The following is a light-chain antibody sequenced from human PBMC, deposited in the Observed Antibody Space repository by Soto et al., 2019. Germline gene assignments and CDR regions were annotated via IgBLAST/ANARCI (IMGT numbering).Light chain of an antibody. CDR2: DAS. CDR1: QSVSSN. V-gene: IGKV3-15*01. Sequence: ERVMTQSPATLSVSPGERATLSCRASQSVSSNLAWYQQKPGQAPRLLIYDASTRATGIPARFSGSGSGTGFTLTISSLQSEDFAVYYCQQYNNWPQTFGQGTKVDIK. CDR3: QQYNNWPQT. J-gene: IGKJ1*01.